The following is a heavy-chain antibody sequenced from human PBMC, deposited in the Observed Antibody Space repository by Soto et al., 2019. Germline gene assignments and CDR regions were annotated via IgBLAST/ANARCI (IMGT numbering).Heavy chain of an antibody. CDR3: ARGMDCGGDCSDYYYGMDV. Sequence: ASVKVSCKASGYTFTSYGISWVRQAPGQGLEWMGWISAYNGNTNYAQKLQGRVTMTTDTSTSTAYMELRSLRSDDTAVYYCARGMDCGGDCSDYYYGMDVWGQGTTVTVSS. D-gene: IGHD2-21*02. J-gene: IGHJ6*02. CDR2: ISAYNGNT. CDR1: GYTFTSYG. V-gene: IGHV1-18*01.